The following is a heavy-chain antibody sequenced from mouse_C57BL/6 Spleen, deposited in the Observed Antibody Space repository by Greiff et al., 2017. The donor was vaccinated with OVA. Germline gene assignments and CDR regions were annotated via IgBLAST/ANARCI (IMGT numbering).Heavy chain of an antibody. V-gene: IGHV5-4*01. CDR1: GFTFSSYA. CDR3: ARESGWFAY. CDR2: ISDGGSYT. J-gene: IGHJ3*01. D-gene: IGHD3-1*01. Sequence: EVQLVESGGGLVKPGGSLKLSCAASGFTFSSYAMSWVRQTPEKRLEWVATISDGGSYTYYPDNVKGRFTISRDNAKNNLYLQMSHLKSEDTAMYYCARESGWFAYWGQGTLVTVSA.